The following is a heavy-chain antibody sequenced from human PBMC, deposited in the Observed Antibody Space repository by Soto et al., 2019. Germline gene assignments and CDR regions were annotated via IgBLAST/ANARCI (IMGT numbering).Heavy chain of an antibody. J-gene: IGHJ4*02. D-gene: IGHD5-12*01. CDR2: IYARGGST. V-gene: IGHV1-46*01. Sequence: GASVKVCCKASGYTIASYNRHWVRQEPGQGLEWMAIIYARGGSTTYAQNLQGRVTVTRDTSTSTVYMELSSLRSDDTATYFCFRGGFDDYEKEGRYWGQGTLVTVSS. CDR3: FRGGFDDYEKEGRY. CDR1: GYTIASYN.